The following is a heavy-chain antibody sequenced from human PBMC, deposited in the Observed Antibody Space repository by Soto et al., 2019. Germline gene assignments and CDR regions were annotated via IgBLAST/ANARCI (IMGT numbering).Heavy chain of an antibody. Sequence: QVQLVESGGGVVQPGRSLRLSCAASGFTFSSFGMHWVRQAPGKGLEWVAVASYDGSYKYYADSVKGRFTISRDNSRNTLYLQMTSLRAEDTAVYYCAKERSVVATTTDFDSWGQATLVTVSS. J-gene: IGHJ4*02. CDR1: GFTFSSFG. CDR3: AKERSVVATTTDFDS. CDR2: ASYDGSYK. D-gene: IGHD5-12*01. V-gene: IGHV3-30*18.